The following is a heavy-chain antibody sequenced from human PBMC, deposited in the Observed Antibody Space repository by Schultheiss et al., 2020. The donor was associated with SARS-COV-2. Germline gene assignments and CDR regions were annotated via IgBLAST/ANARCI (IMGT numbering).Heavy chain of an antibody. V-gene: IGHV1-24*01. Sequence: ASVKVSCKASGYTFTSYGISWVRQAPGKGLGWMGGFDPEDGETIYAQKIQGRVTMTEDTSTDTAYMELSSLRSEDTAVYYCATAWRYGDYTRRDYWGQGTLVTVSS. CDR2: FDPEDGET. CDR1: GYTFTSYG. CDR3: ATAWRYGDYTRRDY. J-gene: IGHJ4*02. D-gene: IGHD4-17*01.